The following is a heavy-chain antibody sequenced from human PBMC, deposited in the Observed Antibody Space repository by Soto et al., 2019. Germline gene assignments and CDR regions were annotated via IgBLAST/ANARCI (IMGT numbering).Heavy chain of an antibody. J-gene: IGHJ6*02. CDR3: ARVCGGDCHNGMDV. CDR2: IYNSGST. CDR1: GGSISSGGYY. V-gene: IGHV4-31*03. D-gene: IGHD2-21*02. Sequence: SETLSLTCTVSGGSISSGGYYWSWIRQHPGKGLEWIGYIYNSGSTYYNPSLKSRVTISVDTSKNQFSLKLSSVTAADTAVYNCARVCGGDCHNGMDVWGQGTTVTVSS.